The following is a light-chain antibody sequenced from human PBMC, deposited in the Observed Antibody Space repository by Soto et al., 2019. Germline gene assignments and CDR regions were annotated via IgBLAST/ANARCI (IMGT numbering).Light chain of an antibody. V-gene: IGKV3-11*01. CDR1: QSVSSY. CDR2: DAS. J-gene: IGKJ5*01. CDR3: QQRSNWPPGTT. Sequence: EIVLTQSPATLSLSPGERATLSCRASQSVSSYLAWYQQNPGQAPRLLIYDASNRATGIPARFSGSGSGTAFTLTISSLEPEDFAVYYCQQRSNWPPGTTFGQGTRLEIK.